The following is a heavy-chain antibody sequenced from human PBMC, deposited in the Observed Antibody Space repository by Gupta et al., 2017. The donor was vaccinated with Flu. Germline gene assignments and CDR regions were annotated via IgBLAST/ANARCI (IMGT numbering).Heavy chain of an antibody. CDR2: INWNSDSI. J-gene: IGHJ6*02. Sequence: EVQLEESGGGLVQPGRSLRLSCAASGFIFDDYAMHWVRQAPGKGLVWVSGINWNSDSIAYADSVRGRFTISRDNAKNSLYLQMSSLRPEDTALYFCAKDMTPQIITVRGVVYGMDVWGQGTTVTVSS. CDR3: AKDMTPQIITVRGVVYGMDV. D-gene: IGHD3-10*01. CDR1: GFIFDDYA. V-gene: IGHV3-9*01.